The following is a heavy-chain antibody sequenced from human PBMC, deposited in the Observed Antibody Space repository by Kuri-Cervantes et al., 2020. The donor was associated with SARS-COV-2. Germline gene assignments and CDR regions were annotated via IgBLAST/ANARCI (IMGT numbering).Heavy chain of an antibody. CDR1: GGTISSYD. V-gene: IGHV4-59*08. D-gene: IGHD3-16*01. CDR2: IYYTGST. Sequence: SESLSLTCTASGGTISSYDRSWIRQPPGKGLEWVGYIYYTGSTNYTPSLKSRFTISIDTAKKQFSLKLSSVTAADTAVYYCARHRWTGQQGGFAYWGQGTQVTVSS. J-gene: IGHJ4*02. CDR3: ARHRWTGQQGGFAY.